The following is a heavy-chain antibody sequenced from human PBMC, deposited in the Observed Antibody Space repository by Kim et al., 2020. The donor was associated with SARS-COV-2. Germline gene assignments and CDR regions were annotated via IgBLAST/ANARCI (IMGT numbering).Heavy chain of an antibody. V-gene: IGHV4-34*01. CDR1: GGSFSGYY. D-gene: IGHD6-19*01. J-gene: IGHJ3*02. CDR2: INHSGST. Sequence: SETLSLTCAVYGGSFSGYYWSWIRQPPGKGLEWIGEINHSGSTNYNPSLKSRVTISVDTSKNQFSLKLSSVTAADTAVYYCARAYSSGWYKGAFDIWGQGTMVTVSS. CDR3: ARAYSSGWYKGAFDI.